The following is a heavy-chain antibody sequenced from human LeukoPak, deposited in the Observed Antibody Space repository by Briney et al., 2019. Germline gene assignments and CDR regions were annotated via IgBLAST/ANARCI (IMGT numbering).Heavy chain of an antibody. Sequence: ASVKVSCKASGYTFTGYYMHWVRQAPGQGLEWMGWINPNSGGTNYAQKFQGRVTMTRDTSISTAYMELSRLRSDDTAVYYCARASDYGDFYYFDYWGQGTLVTVSS. CDR2: INPNSGGT. J-gene: IGHJ4*02. CDR3: ARASDYGDFYYFDY. CDR1: GYTFTGYY. V-gene: IGHV1-2*02. D-gene: IGHD4-17*01.